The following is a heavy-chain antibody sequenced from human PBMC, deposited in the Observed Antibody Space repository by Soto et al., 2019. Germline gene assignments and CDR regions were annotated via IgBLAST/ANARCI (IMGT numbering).Heavy chain of an antibody. D-gene: IGHD3-10*01. CDR1: GGSISSGCYY. V-gene: IGHV4-31*03. Sequence: SETLSLTCTVSGGSISSGCYYWNWIRQHPGKGLEWIGYIYYSGNTYYNPSLKSRVTISVDTSKSQFSLRLSSVTVADTAVYYCAKIGSPYSYYMDVWGKGTTVTVSS. CDR3: AKIGSPYSYYMDV. CDR2: IYYSGNT. J-gene: IGHJ6*03.